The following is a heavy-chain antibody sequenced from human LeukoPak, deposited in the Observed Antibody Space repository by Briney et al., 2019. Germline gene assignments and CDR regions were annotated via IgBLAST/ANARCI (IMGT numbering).Heavy chain of an antibody. CDR2: TYYRSKWYN. D-gene: IGHD3-3*01. J-gene: IGHJ4*02. Sequence: SQTLSLTCAISGDSVSSNSAAWNWIRQSPSRGLEWLGRTYYRSKWYNDYAVSVKSRITINPDTSKNQFSLQLNSVTPEDTAVYYCARGGKRKLYDFWSGLNAHFDYWGQGTLVTVSS. CDR1: GDSVSSNSAA. V-gene: IGHV6-1*01. CDR3: ARGGKRKLYDFWSGLNAHFDY.